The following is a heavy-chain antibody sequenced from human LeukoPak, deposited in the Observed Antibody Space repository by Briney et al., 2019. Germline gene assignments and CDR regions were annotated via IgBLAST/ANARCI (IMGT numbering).Heavy chain of an antibody. CDR2: ICYSGST. J-gene: IGHJ4*02. Sequence: SETLSLTCSVSGGSFTHFYWSWIRQPPGKALEWIGYICYSGSTNYNPSLKSRVTISLDASKNSFSLNLSSVTAADTAVYYCARDSGRYDFWSGSIDYWGQGTLVTVSS. CDR1: GGSFTHFY. D-gene: IGHD3-3*01. CDR3: ARDSGRYDFWSGSIDY. V-gene: IGHV4-59*01.